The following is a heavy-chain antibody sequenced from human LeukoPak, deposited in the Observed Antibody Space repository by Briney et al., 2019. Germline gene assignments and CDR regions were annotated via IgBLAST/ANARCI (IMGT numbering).Heavy chain of an antibody. CDR2: IFYSGST. J-gene: IGHJ4*02. V-gene: IGHV4-39*07. CDR1: GGSISTSNYY. CDR3: ATTTIRLGY. D-gene: IGHD1-26*01. Sequence: SETLSLTCTVSGGSISTSNYYWGWIRQPPGNGLEWIGNIFYSGSTYYSPSLKSRVTISLDTSRNQFSLKLSSVTAADTAVYYCATTTIRLGYWGQGTLVTVSS.